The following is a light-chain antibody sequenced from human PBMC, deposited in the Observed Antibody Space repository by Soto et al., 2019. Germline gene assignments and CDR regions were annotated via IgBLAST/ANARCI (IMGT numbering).Light chain of an antibody. V-gene: IGKV1-17*01. CDR3: QKYNSALT. Sequence: IQMTQSPSSLSASVGDRVTITCRASQGIRNDLGWYQQKPEKAPKVLIYRASHLESGVPSRFSGSGSGTEFTLTISSLQPDDVATYFCQKYNSALTFGQGTRLEIK. J-gene: IGKJ5*01. CDR2: RAS. CDR1: QGIRND.